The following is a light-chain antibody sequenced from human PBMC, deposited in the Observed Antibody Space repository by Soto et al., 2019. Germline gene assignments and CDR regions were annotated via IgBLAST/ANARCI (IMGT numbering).Light chain of an antibody. CDR1: QSVSSY. J-gene: IGKJ2*01. CDR3: QQRSNWPPMYT. V-gene: IGKV3-11*01. Sequence: EIVLTQSPATLSLSPGERATLSCRASQSVSSYLAWYQQKPGQAPRLLIYDASNRATGIPARFSGSGSGTDFILTISSLEPEDFALYYCQQRSNWPPMYTFGQGTKLEIK. CDR2: DAS.